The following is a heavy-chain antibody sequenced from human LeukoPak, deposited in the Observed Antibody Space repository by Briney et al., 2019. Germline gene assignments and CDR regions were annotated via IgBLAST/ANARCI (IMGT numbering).Heavy chain of an antibody. CDR1: GFTVSSSY. CDR3: ARDQYSYAHAAH. CDR2: IYSGGTT. Sequence: GGSLRLSCAASGFTVSSSYMSWVRQAPGKGLEWVSVIYSGGTTYYADSVKGRFTISRDNSKSTLHLQMNSLRAEDTAVYYCARDQYSYAHAAHWGQGTLVTVSS. J-gene: IGHJ4*02. D-gene: IGHD5-18*01. V-gene: IGHV3-66*01.